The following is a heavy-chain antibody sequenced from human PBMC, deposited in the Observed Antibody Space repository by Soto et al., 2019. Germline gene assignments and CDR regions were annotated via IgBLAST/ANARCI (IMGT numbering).Heavy chain of an antibody. Sequence: QVQLQESGPGLVKPSQTLSLTCTVSGGSISSGGYYWSWIRQHPGKGLEWIGYIYHSGRAYYNPSLNSRVTMSVDRSKSQISLKPSSVTAADTAVYDCAILFPDSSGYLLYGCYFDQWGQGTLVTVSS. D-gene: IGHD3-22*01. CDR1: GGSISSGGYY. J-gene: IGHJ4*02. CDR2: IYHSGRA. CDR3: AILFPDSSGYLLYGCYFDQ. V-gene: IGHV4-31*03.